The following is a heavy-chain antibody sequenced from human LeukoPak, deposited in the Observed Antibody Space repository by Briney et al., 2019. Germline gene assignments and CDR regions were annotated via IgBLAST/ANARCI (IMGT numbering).Heavy chain of an antibody. CDR1: GFTFSNYA. CDR3: ARDARPHYCSGGSCYAYYYYGMDV. J-gene: IGHJ6*02. D-gene: IGHD2-15*01. Sequence: GGSLRLSCAASGFTFSNYAMSWVRQAPGKGLEWVSAISNSGDSTYYADSVKGRFTISRDNSKNTLYLQMNSLRAEDTAVYYCARDARPHYCSGGSCYAYYYYGMDVWGQGTTVTVSS. V-gene: IGHV3-23*01. CDR2: ISNSGDST.